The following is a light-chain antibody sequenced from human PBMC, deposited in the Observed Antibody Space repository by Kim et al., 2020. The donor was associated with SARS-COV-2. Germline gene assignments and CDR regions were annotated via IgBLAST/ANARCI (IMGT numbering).Light chain of an antibody. V-gene: IGKV3-15*01. CDR1: QSVSRN. CDR3: HQYEDWPT. J-gene: IGKJ2*01. CDR2: GAS. Sequence: LSASPGDRVTLSCRASQSVSRNLARYQQRPGQAPRLLMYGASTRATGFPARFSGSGSGTEFTLTISSLQSEDFALYFCHQYEDWPTFGQGTKLEI.